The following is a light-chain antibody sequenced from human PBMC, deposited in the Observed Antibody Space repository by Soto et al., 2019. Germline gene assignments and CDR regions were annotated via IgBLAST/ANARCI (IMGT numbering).Light chain of an antibody. CDR2: RAS. Sequence: EIVMTQSPASLSVSPGERATLSCRASQSVSDHLAWYQQKPGQAPRLLIYRASTRATGIPAKFSGSGSGTEFTLTFSSLQSEDSAVYYCQQYNKWPLTFGQGTKVDIK. V-gene: IGKV3-15*01. CDR3: QQYNKWPLT. CDR1: QSVSDH. J-gene: IGKJ1*01.